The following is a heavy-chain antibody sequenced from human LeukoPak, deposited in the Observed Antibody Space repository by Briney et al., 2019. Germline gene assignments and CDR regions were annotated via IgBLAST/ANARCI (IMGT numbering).Heavy chain of an antibody. CDR1: GFTVSSNY. V-gene: IGHV3-53*01. CDR2: IYSGGST. J-gene: IGHJ4*02. D-gene: IGHD6-19*01. Sequence: GGSLRLSCAASGFTVSSNYMSWVRQAPGKGLEWVSVIYSGGSTYYADSVKGRFTISRDNSKNTLYLQMNSLRAEDTAVYYCARGYPGIAVAGLGLDYWDQGTLVTVSS. CDR3: ARGYPGIAVAGLGLDY.